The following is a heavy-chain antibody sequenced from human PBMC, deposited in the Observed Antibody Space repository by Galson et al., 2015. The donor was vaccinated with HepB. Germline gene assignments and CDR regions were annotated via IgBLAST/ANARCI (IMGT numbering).Heavy chain of an antibody. Sequence: SVKVSCKASGYTLTSYAMHWVRQAPGQRLEWMGWINAGNGNTKYSQKFQGRVTITRDTSASTAYMELSSLRSEDTAVYYCARGAPYSSSWYDYWGQGTLVTVSS. CDR2: INAGNGNT. V-gene: IGHV1-3*01. D-gene: IGHD6-13*01. CDR1: GYTLTSYA. CDR3: ARGAPYSSSWYDY. J-gene: IGHJ4*02.